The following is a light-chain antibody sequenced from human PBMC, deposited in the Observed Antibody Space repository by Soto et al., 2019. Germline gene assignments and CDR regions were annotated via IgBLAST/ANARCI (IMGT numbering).Light chain of an antibody. CDR1: SSDVGGFNY. CDR2: DVS. Sequence: QSVLTQPRSVSGSPGQSVTISCTGTSSDVGGFNYVSWYQQYPGKAPKLMIYDVSKRPSGVPDRFSGSKSDNTASLTISGLQAEDEADYYCCSYDSSPSGYVFGTGTKVTVL. V-gene: IGLV2-11*01. J-gene: IGLJ1*01. CDR3: CSYDSSPSGYV.